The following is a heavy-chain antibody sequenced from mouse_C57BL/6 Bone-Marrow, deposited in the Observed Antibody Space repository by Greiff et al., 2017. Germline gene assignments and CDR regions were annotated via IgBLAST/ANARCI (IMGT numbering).Heavy chain of an antibody. Sequence: QVQLQQPGAELVRPGTSVKLSCKASGYTFTSYWMHWVKQRPGQGLEWIGVIDPSDSYTNYNQKFKGKATLTVDTSSSTAYMQLSSLTSAYSAVYYCARILGYAMDYWGQGTSVTVSS. CDR2: IDPSDSYT. CDR3: ARILGYAMDY. J-gene: IGHJ4*01. CDR1: GYTFTSYW. V-gene: IGHV1-59*01. D-gene: IGHD3-1*01.